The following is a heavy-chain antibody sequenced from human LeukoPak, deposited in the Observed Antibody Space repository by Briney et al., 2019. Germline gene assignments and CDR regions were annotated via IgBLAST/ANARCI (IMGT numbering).Heavy chain of an antibody. D-gene: IGHD1-7*01. J-gene: IGHJ4*02. V-gene: IGHV1-69*02. Sequence: RIIPILGIANYAQKFQGRVTITTDESTSTAYMELSSLRSEDTAVYYCASNNNWNYGFDYWGQGTLVTVSS. CDR2: IIPILGIA. CDR3: ASNNNWNYGFDY.